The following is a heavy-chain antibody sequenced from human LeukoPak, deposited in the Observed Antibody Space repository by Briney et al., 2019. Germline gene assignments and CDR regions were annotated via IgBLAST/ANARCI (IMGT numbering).Heavy chain of an antibody. CDR3: VKDRGWGLWFGELYY. CDR1: GFTLSSYA. CDR2: ISSNGGST. V-gene: IGHV3-64D*06. D-gene: IGHD3-10*01. Sequence: GGSLRLSCSASGFTLSSYAMHWVRQAPGKGLEYVSAISSNGGSTYYADSVKGRFTISRDNSKNTLYLQMSSLRAEDTAVYYCVKDRGWGLWFGELYYWGQGTLVTVSS. J-gene: IGHJ4*02.